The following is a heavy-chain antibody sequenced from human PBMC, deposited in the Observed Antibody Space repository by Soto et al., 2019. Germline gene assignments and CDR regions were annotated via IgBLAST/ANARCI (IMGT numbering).Heavy chain of an antibody. CDR1: GGSISSGGYY. CDR2: IYYSGST. Sequence: SETLSLTCTVSGGSISSGGYYWSWIRQHPGKGLEWIGYIYYSGSTYYNPSLKSRVTISVDTSKNQFSLKLSSVTAADTAVYYCARGDSNSYSSDWFDPWGHGTLVTVSS. CDR3: ARGDSNSYSSDWFDP. D-gene: IGHD3-22*01. V-gene: IGHV4-31*03. J-gene: IGHJ5*02.